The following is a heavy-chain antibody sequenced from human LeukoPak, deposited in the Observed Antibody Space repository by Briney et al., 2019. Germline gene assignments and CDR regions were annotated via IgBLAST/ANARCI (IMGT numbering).Heavy chain of an antibody. CDR3: TRFKQQLSTQGLEETYYYYMDV. Sequence: GGSLRLSCAASGFTFSSYSMNWVRQAPGKGLEWVSSISSSSSYIYYADSVKGRFTISRDDSMNTAYLQMNSLKTEDTAVYYCTRFKQQLSTQGLEETYYYYMDVWGKGTTVTVFS. CDR1: GFTFSSYS. J-gene: IGHJ6*03. D-gene: IGHD5/OR15-5a*01. CDR2: ISSSSSYI. V-gene: IGHV3-21*04.